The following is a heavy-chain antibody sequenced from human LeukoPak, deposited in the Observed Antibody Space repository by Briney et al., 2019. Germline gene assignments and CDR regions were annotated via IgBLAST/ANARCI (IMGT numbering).Heavy chain of an antibody. D-gene: IGHD1-26*01. CDR2: INHSGST. V-gene: IGHV4-34*01. J-gene: IGHJ4*02. CDR3: AREEWELGTY. Sequence: SETLSLTCAVYGGSFSGYYWSWIRQPPGKGLEWIGEINHSGSTNYNPSLKSRVTISVDTSKNQFSLKLSSVTAADTAVYYCAREEWELGTYWGQGTLVTVSS. CDR1: GGSFSGYY.